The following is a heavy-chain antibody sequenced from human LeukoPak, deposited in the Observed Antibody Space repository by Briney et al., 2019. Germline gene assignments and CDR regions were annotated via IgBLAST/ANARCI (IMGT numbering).Heavy chain of an antibody. CDR3: ARERGDGSGYDWAFDY. CDR1: GGSISSYY. D-gene: IGHD5-12*01. CDR2: IYYSGST. Sequence: SETLSLTCTVSGGSISSYYWSWIRQPPGKGLEWIGYIYYSGSTNYNPSLKSRVTISVDTSKNQFSLKLSSVTAADTAVYYCARERGDGSGYDWAFDYWGQGTLVTVSS. V-gene: IGHV4-59*01. J-gene: IGHJ4*02.